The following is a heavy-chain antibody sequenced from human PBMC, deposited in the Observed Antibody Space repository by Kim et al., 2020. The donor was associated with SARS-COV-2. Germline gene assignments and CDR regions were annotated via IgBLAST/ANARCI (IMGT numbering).Heavy chain of an antibody. D-gene: IGHD2-15*01. CDR1: GFTFSSYA. V-gene: IGHV3-23*01. CDR2: ISGSGGST. J-gene: IGHJ4*02. Sequence: GGSLRLSCAASGFTFSSYAMSWVRQAPGKGLEWVSAISGSGGSTYYADSVKGRFTISRDNSKNTLYLQMNSLRAEDTAVYYCAKDPVEGCSGGSCYYFDYWGQGTLVTVSS. CDR3: AKDPVEGCSGGSCYYFDY.